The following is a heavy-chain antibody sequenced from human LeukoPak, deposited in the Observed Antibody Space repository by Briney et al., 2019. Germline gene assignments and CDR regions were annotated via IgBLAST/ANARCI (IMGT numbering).Heavy chain of an antibody. CDR3: ARIIFHYGSGAYYIDY. J-gene: IGHJ4*02. CDR1: GISLNTSGIC. V-gene: IGHV2-70*11. CDR2: IDWDDDK. D-gene: IGHD3-10*01. Sequence: CGPALVKPTQTLTLTCSFSGISLNTSGICVSWIRQPPGKALEWLARIDWDDDKYYSTSLKTRLTISKDTSKNQVVLTMTNMDPVDTATYYCARIIFHYGSGAYYIDYWGQGTLVTVSS.